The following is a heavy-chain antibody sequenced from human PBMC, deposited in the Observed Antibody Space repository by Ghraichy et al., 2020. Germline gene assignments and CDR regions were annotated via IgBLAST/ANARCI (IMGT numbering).Heavy chain of an antibody. J-gene: IGHJ5*02. V-gene: IGHV3-23*01. Sequence: GGSLRLSCAASGFTFSSYAMSWVRQAPGKGLEWVSAISGSGGSTYYADSVKGRFTISRDNSKNTLYLQMNSLRAEDTAVYYCAKGNYGGNSNAWFDPWGQGTLVTVSS. D-gene: IGHD4-23*01. CDR3: AKGNYGGNSNAWFDP. CDR1: GFTFSSYA. CDR2: ISGSGGST.